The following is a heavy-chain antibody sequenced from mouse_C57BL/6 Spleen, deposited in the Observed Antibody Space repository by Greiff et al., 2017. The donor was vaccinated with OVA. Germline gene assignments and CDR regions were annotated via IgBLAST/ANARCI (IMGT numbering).Heavy chain of an antibody. D-gene: IGHD1-1*01. V-gene: IGHV1-53*01. CDR2: INPSNGGT. CDR3: ARGGYYGFWYFDV. Sequence: QVQLQQPGTELVKPGASVKLSCKASGYTFTSYWMHWVKQRPGQGLEWIGNINPSNGGTNYNEKFKSKATLTVDKASSTAYMQLSSLTAEDSAVYYCARGGYYGFWYFDVWGTGTTVTVSS. J-gene: IGHJ1*03. CDR1: GYTFTSYW.